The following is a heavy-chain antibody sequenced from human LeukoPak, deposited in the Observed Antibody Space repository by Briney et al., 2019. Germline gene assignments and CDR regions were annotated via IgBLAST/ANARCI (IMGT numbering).Heavy chain of an antibody. CDR2: ITGSGGNT. D-gene: IGHD3-9*01. CDR1: GFTLSNDV. J-gene: IGHJ4*02. CDR3: AKWGDYDVLTGYYVSDY. V-gene: IGHV3-23*01. Sequence: ASLRLSRAASGFTLSNDVMSSVRQAPGKGVEWVSAITGSGGNTYYADSVKGRFTISRDNSKNTVFRQMNSLRAEDSSVYYCAKWGDYDVLTGYYVSDYWGQGTLVTVSS.